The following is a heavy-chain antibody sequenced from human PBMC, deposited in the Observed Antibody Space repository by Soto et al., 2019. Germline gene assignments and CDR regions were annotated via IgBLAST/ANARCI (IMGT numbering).Heavy chain of an antibody. V-gene: IGHV3-30*18. D-gene: IGHD6-19*01. CDR2: VSHDGRNT. Sequence: VQLVESGGGVVKPGRSLRLSCAASGFTFSDYAMHWVRQAPGKGLEWVAVVSHDGRNTHYADSVKGRFTISRDSSQNTVSLEMTSLRAEDTAVYYCAKGGRQWLVTSDFNYWGQGALVTVSS. CDR3: AKGGRQWLVTSDFNY. J-gene: IGHJ4*02. CDR1: GFTFSDYA.